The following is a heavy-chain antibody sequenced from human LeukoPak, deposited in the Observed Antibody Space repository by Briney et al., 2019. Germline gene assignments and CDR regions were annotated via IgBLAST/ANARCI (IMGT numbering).Heavy chain of an antibody. CDR2: ISYDGSNK. CDR3: AKGGYSFGPPIWD. Sequence: GRSLRLSCAASGFTFSSYGMHWVRQAPGKGLEWVAVISYDGSNKYYADSVKGRFTISRDNSKNTLYLQMNSLRAEDTAVYYCAKGGYSFGPPIWDWGQGTLVTVSS. V-gene: IGHV3-30*18. D-gene: IGHD5-18*01. CDR1: GFTFSSYG. J-gene: IGHJ4*02.